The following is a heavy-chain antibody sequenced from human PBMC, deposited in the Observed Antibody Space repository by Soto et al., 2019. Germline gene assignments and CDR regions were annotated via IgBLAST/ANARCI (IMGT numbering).Heavy chain of an antibody. V-gene: IGHV5-51*01. J-gene: IGHJ6*02. D-gene: IGHD3-9*01. CDR3: ARTQYYDILSYYYYYGMDV. CDR1: GYSFTSYW. CDR2: IYPGDPDT. Sequence: PGESLKISCKGSGYSFTSYWIGWVRQMPGKGLEWMGIIYPGDPDTRYSPSFQGQVTISADKSISTAYLQWSSLKASDTAMYYCARTQYYDILSYYYYYGMDVWGQGTTVTVSS.